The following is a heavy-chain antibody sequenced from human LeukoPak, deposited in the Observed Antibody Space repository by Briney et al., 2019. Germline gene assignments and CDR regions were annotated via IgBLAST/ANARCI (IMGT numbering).Heavy chain of an antibody. V-gene: IGHV3-7*01. CDR2: IKQDGSEK. J-gene: IGHJ3*02. Sequence: PGGSLRLSCAASGFTFSSYWMSWVRQAPGKGLEWVANIKQDGSEKYYVDSVKGRFTISRDNSKNTLYLQMNSLRAEDTAVYYCARVYIVGATTAFDAFDIWGQGTMVTVSS. D-gene: IGHD1-26*01. CDR1: GFTFSSYW. CDR3: ARVYIVGATTAFDAFDI.